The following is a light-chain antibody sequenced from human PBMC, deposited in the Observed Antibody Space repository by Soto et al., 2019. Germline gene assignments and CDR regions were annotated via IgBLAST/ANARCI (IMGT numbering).Light chain of an antibody. Sequence: EIVMTQSPATLSVSPGERATLSCRASQSVSSDLAWYQQKPGQSPRLLIYGASTRATGIPARFSGGGSGTEFTLTITSLQSEDFAVYYCQQYNKWPLTFGQGTKVDIK. CDR2: GAS. CDR1: QSVSSD. V-gene: IGKV3-15*01. J-gene: IGKJ1*01. CDR3: QQYNKWPLT.